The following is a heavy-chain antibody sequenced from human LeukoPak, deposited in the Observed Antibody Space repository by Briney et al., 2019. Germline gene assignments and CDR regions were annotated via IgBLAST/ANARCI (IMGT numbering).Heavy chain of an antibody. CDR3: ARGADTHFDY. J-gene: IGHJ4*02. D-gene: IGHD2-15*01. V-gene: IGHV3-13*04. CDR2: IDTAGDT. CDR1: GFTFSNYD. Sequence: GGSLRLSCAASGFTFSNYDMHWVRQATGKGLEWVSAIDTAGDTYYQGSVRGRFTMSRENAKNSLYLQMNSLTAGDTAVYYCARGADTHFDYWGQGILVTVSS.